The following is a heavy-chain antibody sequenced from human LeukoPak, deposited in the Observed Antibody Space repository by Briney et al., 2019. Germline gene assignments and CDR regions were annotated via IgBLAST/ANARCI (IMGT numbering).Heavy chain of an antibody. CDR2: INQDGSEK. CDR1: GFTFSSYW. D-gene: IGHD3-16*02. Sequence: GGSLRLSCAASGFTFSSYWMSWVRQAPGKGLEWVANINQDGSEKYYVDPVKGRFTISRDNAKNSLYLQMNSLRAEDTAVYYCARSYYDYVWGSYRTDYWGQGTLVTVSS. V-gene: IGHV3-7*01. J-gene: IGHJ4*02. CDR3: ARSYYDYVWGSYRTDY.